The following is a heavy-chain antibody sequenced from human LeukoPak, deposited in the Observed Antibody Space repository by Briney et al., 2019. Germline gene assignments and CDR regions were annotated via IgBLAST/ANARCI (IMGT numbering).Heavy chain of an antibody. Sequence: PSETLSLTCVVYGGSFSGYYWTWIRQPPGKGLEWIGEINHSANTHYNPSLKSRVTISLDTSKSQFSLNLSSVTAADTAVFYCARGRYSGFLDYWGQGTLVTVSS. CDR1: GGSFSGYY. D-gene: IGHD5-12*01. CDR2: INHSANT. CDR3: ARGRYSGFLDY. J-gene: IGHJ4*02. V-gene: IGHV4-34*01.